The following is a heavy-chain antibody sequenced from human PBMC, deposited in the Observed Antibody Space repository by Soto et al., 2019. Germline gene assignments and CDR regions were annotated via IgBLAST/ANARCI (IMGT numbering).Heavy chain of an antibody. V-gene: IGHV1-69*02. CDR3: ASNLGSSGYYLSAEYFQH. J-gene: IGHJ1*01. Sequence: QVQLVQSGAEVKKPGSSVKVSCKASGGTFSSYTISWVRQAPGQGLEWMGSIIPILGIANYAQKFQGRVTITADKSTSTAYMELSSLRSEDTAVYYCASNLGSSGYYLSAEYFQHWGQGTLVTVSS. D-gene: IGHD3-22*01. CDR1: GGTFSSYT. CDR2: IIPILGIA.